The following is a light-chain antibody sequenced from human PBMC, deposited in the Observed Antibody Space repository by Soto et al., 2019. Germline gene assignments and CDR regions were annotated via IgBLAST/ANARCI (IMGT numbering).Light chain of an antibody. CDR3: HQYGSSFPHT. CDR2: GAS. V-gene: IGKV3-20*01. Sequence: EIVLTQSPGTLSLSPGEGATLSCRASQSINSFLAWYQQRRGQAPRLLIHGASNRATGIPDRFSGSGSGTDFTLTISRLEPEDFAVYYCHQYGSSFPHTFGQGTKLEIK. J-gene: IGKJ2*01. CDR1: QSINSF.